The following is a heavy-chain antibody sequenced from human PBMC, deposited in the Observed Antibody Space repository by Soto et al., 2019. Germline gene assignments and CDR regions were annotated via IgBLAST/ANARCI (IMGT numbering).Heavy chain of an antibody. CDR1: GFTFSTYS. D-gene: IGHD5-12*01. Sequence: GGSLRLSCAAPGFTFSTYSMNWVRQAPGKGLEWVSYISWSNSTIYYADSVKGRFTISRDNAKNSLFLQMNSLRDEDTAVYYCAREMATITEIDYWGQGTLVTVSS. J-gene: IGHJ4*02. CDR3: AREMATITEIDY. CDR2: ISWSNSTI. V-gene: IGHV3-48*02.